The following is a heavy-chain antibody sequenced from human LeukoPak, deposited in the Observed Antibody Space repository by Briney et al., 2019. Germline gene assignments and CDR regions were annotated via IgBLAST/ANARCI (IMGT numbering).Heavy chain of an antibody. V-gene: IGHV1-8*01. Sequence: GASVKVSCKASGYTFTIYDINWVRQAAGQGLEWMGWMNPDSGNTDFAQEFQGRVTMTRNTSISTAYMELSSLTSEDTAVYYCAVHLPGDYLDPWGQGTLVTVSS. D-gene: IGHD4-17*01. CDR2: MNPDSGNT. CDR1: GYTFTIYD. CDR3: AVHLPGDYLDP. J-gene: IGHJ5*02.